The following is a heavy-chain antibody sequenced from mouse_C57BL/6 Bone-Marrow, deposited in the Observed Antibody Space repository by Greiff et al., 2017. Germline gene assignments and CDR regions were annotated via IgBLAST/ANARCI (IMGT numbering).Heavy chain of an antibody. CDR2: ISNGGGST. J-gene: IGHJ4*01. CDR1: GFTFSDYY. CDR3: ASGWLRHAMDY. D-gene: IGHD2-2*01. V-gene: IGHV5-12*01. Sequence: EVKVVESGGGLVQPGGSLKLSCAASGFTFSDYYMYWVRQTPEKRLEWVAYISNGGGSTYYPATVKGRFTISRDNAKNTLYLQMSRLKSEDTAMYYCASGWLRHAMDYGGQGTSVTVSA.